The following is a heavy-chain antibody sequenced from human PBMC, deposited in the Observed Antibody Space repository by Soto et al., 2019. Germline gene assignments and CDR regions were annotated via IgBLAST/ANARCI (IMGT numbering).Heavy chain of an antibody. D-gene: IGHD4-17*01. CDR3: AKEGDYSAYDI. Sequence: QLQLQESGSGLVKPSQTLSLTCTVSGGSISSGGYSWGWIRQPPGKGLEWIGYIYHTGSSSYSPSLKNRVTISVDKSKNHFSLELTSVTAADTAVYFCAKEGDYSAYDIWGQGTMVIVSS. CDR2: IYHTGSS. V-gene: IGHV4-30-2*01. J-gene: IGHJ3*02. CDR1: GGSISSGGYS.